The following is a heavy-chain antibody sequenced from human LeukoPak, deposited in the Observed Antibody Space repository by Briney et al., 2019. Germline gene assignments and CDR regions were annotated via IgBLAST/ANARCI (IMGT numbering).Heavy chain of an antibody. CDR2: FGGNGGNT. Sequence: PGGSLRLSCAASGFTFSSYAMNWVRQAPGKGLEWVSSFGGNGGNTYYADSVRGRFTISRDNSKNTLYLQRNSLRAEDTAIYFCAKSLNWNFESWGRGTLVTVSS. D-gene: IGHD1-1*01. J-gene: IGHJ4*02. CDR3: AKSLNWNFES. CDR1: GFTFSSYA. V-gene: IGHV3-23*01.